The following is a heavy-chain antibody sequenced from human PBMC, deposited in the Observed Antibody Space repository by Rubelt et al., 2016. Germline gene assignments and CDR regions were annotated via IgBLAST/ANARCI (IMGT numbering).Heavy chain of an antibody. CDR2: INHSGST. V-gene: IGHV4-34*01. J-gene: IGHJ2*01. D-gene: IGHD2-15*01. Sequence: QVQLQQWGAGLLKFSETLSLTCGVYGGSFSDYYWSWIRQPPGKGLEWIGEINHSGSTIYNPSLKSRVTISLDASKNLFPLVSCEKAXAYXXSXXVXCLAXDFD. CDR1: GGSFSDYY. CDR3: XCLAXDFD.